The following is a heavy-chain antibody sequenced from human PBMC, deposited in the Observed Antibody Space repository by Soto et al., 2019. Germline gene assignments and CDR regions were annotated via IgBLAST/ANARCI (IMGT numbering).Heavy chain of an antibody. CDR2: ISYDGSNK. V-gene: IGHV3-30-3*01. Sequence: GGSLRLSCAASGFTFSSYAMHWVRQAPGKGLEWVAVISYDGSNKYYADSVKGRFTISRDNSKNTLYLQMNSLRAEDTAVYYCARDLYSSGYLDYWGQGXLVTVSS. J-gene: IGHJ4*02. CDR3: ARDLYSSGYLDY. CDR1: GFTFSSYA. D-gene: IGHD3-22*01.